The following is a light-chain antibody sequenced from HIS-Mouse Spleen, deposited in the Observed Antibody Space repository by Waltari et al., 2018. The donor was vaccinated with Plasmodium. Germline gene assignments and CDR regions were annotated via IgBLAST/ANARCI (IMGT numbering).Light chain of an antibody. CDR2: YYSDSDK. Sequence: QPVLTQPPSSSASPGDSARLTCTLPSDINVGSYNIYCYQQKQGSPPRYLLYYYSDSDKGQGSGVPSRFSGSKDASANTGILLISGLQSEDEADYYCMIWPSNASGVFGGGTKLTVL. J-gene: IGLJ3*02. CDR1: SDINVGSYN. CDR3: MIWPSNASGV. V-gene: IGLV5-37*01.